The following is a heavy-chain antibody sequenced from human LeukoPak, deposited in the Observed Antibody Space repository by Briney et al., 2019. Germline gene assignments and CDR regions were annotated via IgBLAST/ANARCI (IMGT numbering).Heavy chain of an antibody. CDR2: ISNSSRYI. D-gene: IGHD1-26*01. Sequence: GGSLRLSCAASGFTFSSYTMNWVRQAPGKGLEWVSCISNSSRYIYYADSVKGRFTISRDNAKNSLFLQMNSLRAEDTAVYFCARDGLVATTGDFDYWGLGTLATVSS. CDR3: ARDGLVATTGDFDY. J-gene: IGHJ4*02. V-gene: IGHV3-21*01. CDR1: GFTFSSYT.